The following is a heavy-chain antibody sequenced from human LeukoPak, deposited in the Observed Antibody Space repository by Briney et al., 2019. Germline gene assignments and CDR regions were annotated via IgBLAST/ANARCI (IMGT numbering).Heavy chain of an antibody. J-gene: IGHJ4*02. CDR2: IYHSGSA. Sequence: SETLSLTCTVSGGSISSSSYYWSWIRQPPGKGLEWIGYIYHSGSAYYNPSLKSRVTISVDRSKNQFSLKLSSVTAADTAVYYCARDAGIVGAPDYWGQGTLVTVSS. V-gene: IGHV4-30-2*01. D-gene: IGHD1-26*01. CDR1: GGSISSSSYY. CDR3: ARDAGIVGAPDY.